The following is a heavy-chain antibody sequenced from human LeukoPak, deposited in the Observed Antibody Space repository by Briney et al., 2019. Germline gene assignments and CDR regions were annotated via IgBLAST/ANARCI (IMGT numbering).Heavy chain of an antibody. J-gene: IGHJ3*02. V-gene: IGHV1-18*01. CDR2: ISAYNGNT. CDR1: GYTFTSYG. D-gene: IGHD2-15*01. CDR3: AREEDIVVVVAATGHGAFDI. Sequence: VASVKVSCKASGYTFTSYGISWVRQAPGQGLVWMGWISAYNGNTNYAQKLQGRVTMTTDTSTSTAYMELRSLRSDDTAVYYCAREEDIVVVVAATGHGAFDIWGQGTMVTVSS.